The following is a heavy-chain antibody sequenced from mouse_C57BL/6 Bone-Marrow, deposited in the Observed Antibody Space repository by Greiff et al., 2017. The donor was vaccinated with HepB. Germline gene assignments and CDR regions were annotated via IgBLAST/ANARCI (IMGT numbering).Heavy chain of an antibody. CDR3: ARSDYYGSSYGYYAMDY. J-gene: IGHJ4*01. D-gene: IGHD1-1*01. V-gene: IGHV1-19*01. Sequence: EVKLMESGPVLVKPGASVKMSCKASGYTFTDYYMNWVKQSHGKSLEWIGVINPYNGGTSYNQKFKGKATLTVDKSSSTAYMELNSLTSEDSAVYYCARSDYYGSSYGYYAMDYWGQGTSVTVSS. CDR2: INPYNGGT. CDR1: GYTFTDYY.